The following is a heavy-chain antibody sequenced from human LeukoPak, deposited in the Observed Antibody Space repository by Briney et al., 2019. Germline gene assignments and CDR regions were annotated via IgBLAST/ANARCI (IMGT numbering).Heavy chain of an antibody. V-gene: IGHV4-34*01. Sequence: PSETLSLTCAVYGGSFSNYYWSWIRQPPGKGLGWIGEINHSGSTHYNPSLKSRVTISINTSKNQFSLKLSSVTAADTAVYHCARVATTPRYFDLWGRGTLVTVSS. CDR2: INHSGST. CDR3: ARVATTPRYFDL. D-gene: IGHD1-1*01. J-gene: IGHJ2*01. CDR1: GGSFSNYY.